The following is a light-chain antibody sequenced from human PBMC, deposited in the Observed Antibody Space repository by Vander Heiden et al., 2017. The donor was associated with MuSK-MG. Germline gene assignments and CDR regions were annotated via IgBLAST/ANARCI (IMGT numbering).Light chain of an antibody. CDR3: NLYYGGTYV. Sequence: QTVVTQEPSLTVSPGGKVTLTCAPSTGAVTSASYPHWIQQKPGQAPLTLRYSTSNNHACTPARFSGSLLAAKVDLPLSGVQAEDDSYEYCNLYYGGTYVFGTGTRVTVL. CDR1: TGAVTSASY. V-gene: IGLV7-43*01. CDR2: STS. J-gene: IGLJ1*01.